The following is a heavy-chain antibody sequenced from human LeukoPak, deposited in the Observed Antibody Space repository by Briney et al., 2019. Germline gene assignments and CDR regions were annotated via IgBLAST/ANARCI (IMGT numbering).Heavy chain of an antibody. CDR2: IYYSGST. CDR3: ARDGGYYYGSGSHQNWFDP. Sequence: YPSETLSLTCTVSGGSISSYYWSWIRQPPGKGLEWIGYIYYSGSTNYNPSLKSRVTISVDTSKNQFSLKLSSVTAADTAVYYCARDGGYYYGSGSHQNWFDPWGQGTLVTVSS. D-gene: IGHD3-10*01. CDR1: GGSISSYY. V-gene: IGHV4-59*01. J-gene: IGHJ5*02.